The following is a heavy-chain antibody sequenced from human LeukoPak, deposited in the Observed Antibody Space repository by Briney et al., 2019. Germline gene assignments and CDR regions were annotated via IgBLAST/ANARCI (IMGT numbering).Heavy chain of an antibody. J-gene: IGHJ3*02. CDR2: INWNGGST. V-gene: IGHV3-20*04. Sequence: PGGSLRLSCAASGFTFDDYGVSWVRQAPGKGLEWVSGINWNGGSTGYADSVKGRFTISRDNAKNSLYLQMNSLRAEDTALYCCARVKGDYAGWRAFDIWGQGTMVTVSS. CDR1: GFTFDDYG. CDR3: ARVKGDYAGWRAFDI. D-gene: IGHD4-23*01.